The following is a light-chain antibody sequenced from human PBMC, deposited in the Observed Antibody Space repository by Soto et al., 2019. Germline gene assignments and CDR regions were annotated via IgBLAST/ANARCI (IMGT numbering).Light chain of an antibody. CDR3: QHPYNTPFT. V-gene: IGKV1-39*01. CDR2: AAS. CDR1: QSISRY. J-gene: IGKJ3*01. Sequence: DIQMTQAPSSLSASVGDRVTITCRASQSISRYVNWYQQKPRKAPRLLIFAASSLQGGVPSRFSGSGSGTDFTLTISSLQPEDFATYYCQHPYNTPFTFGPGTTVDIK.